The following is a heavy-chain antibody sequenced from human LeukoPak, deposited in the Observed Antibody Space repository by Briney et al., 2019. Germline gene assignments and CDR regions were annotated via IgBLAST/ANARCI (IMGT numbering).Heavy chain of an antibody. J-gene: IGHJ4*02. D-gene: IGHD6-13*01. V-gene: IGHV1-46*01. CDR1: GGTFSNYA. CDR3: ARTYSSSWSYCDS. CDR2: INPSGGST. Sequence: ASVKVSCKASGGTFSNYAISWVRQSPGQGLEWMGIINPSGGSTSYAQKFQGRVTMTRDTSTSTVYMELSSLTSEDTAMYYCARTYSSSWSYCDSWGQGTLVTVSS.